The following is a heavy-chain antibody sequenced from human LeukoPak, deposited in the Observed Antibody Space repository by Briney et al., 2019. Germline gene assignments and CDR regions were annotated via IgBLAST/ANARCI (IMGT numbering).Heavy chain of an antibody. Sequence: GGSLRLSCAASGFTLSNAWMSWVRQAPGKGLEWVGRIKSKTDGGTTDYAAPVKGRFTISRDDSKNTLYLQMNSLKTEDTAVYYCTTEPMAVAVGGYWGQGTLVTVSP. CDR3: TTEPMAVAVGGY. D-gene: IGHD6-19*01. J-gene: IGHJ4*02. CDR1: GFTLSNAW. CDR2: IKSKTDGGTT. V-gene: IGHV3-15*01.